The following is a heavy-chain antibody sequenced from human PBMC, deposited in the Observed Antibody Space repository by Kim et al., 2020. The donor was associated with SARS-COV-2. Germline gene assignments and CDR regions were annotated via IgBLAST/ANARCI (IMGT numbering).Heavy chain of an antibody. CDR3: ARDHRIYYDTRGAFDI. V-gene: IGHV3-53*01. D-gene: IGHD3-22*01. CDR1: GFTVSSNY. J-gene: IGHJ3*02. Sequence: GGSLRLSCAASGFTVSSNYMSWVRQAPGKGLEWVSVIYSGGSTYYADSVKGRFTISRDNSKNTLYLQMNSLRAEDTAVYYCARDHRIYYDTRGAFDIWGQGTMVTVSS. CDR2: IYSGGST.